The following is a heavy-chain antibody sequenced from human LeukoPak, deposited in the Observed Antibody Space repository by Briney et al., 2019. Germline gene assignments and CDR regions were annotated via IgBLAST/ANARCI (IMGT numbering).Heavy chain of an antibody. J-gene: IGHJ5*02. V-gene: IGHV1-69*13. CDR1: GYTFTGYY. Sequence: ASVKVSCKASGYTFTGYYMHWVRQAPGQGLEWMGGIIPIFGTANYAQKFQGRVTITADESTSTAYMELSSLRSEDTAVYYCARDYGGVPAAMSGNWFDPWGQGTLVNGSS. CDR2: IIPIFGTA. CDR3: ARDYGGVPAAMSGNWFDP. D-gene: IGHD2-2*01.